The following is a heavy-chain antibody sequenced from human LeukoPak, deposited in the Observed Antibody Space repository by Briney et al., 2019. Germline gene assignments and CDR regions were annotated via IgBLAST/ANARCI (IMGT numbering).Heavy chain of an antibody. J-gene: IGHJ4*02. CDR3: ARGPNSNWSGLDF. CDR1: GFSFSGHW. CDR2: ISPTGSTT. D-gene: IGHD6-6*01. V-gene: IGHV3-74*01. Sequence: EGSLRLSCIASGFSFSGHWMHWARQLPGKGLVWVSRISPTGSTTSYADSVKGRFTVSRDNAKNTLYLQVNNLRAEDTAVYYCARGPNSNWSGLDFWGQGTLLTVSS.